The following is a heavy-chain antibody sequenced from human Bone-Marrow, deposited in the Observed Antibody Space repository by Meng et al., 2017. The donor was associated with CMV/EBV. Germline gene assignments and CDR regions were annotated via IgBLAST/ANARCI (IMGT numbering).Heavy chain of an antibody. J-gene: IGHJ6*02. CDR2: IRYEGSNK. Sequence: GESLKISCVASGFTFRSYGMHWVRQAPDKGLEWVAFIRYEGSNKYYADSVTGRFTISRDNSQNTLFLQMDSLRPEDTAVYYCAKVYSNYEDFYYGMDVWGQGTTVTVSS. CDR1: GFTFRSYG. D-gene: IGHD4-11*01. CDR3: AKVYSNYEDFYYGMDV. V-gene: IGHV3-30*02.